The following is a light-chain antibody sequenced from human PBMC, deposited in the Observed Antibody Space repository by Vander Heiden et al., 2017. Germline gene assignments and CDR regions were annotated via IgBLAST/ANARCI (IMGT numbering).Light chain of an antibody. V-gene: IGLV2-14*01. CDR2: DVS. Sequence: QSALTQPASVSRSPGPSIPLSCTGTSSDVGGYNYVSWDQQHPGNAPKLMIYDVSNRPSGVSNRFSGSKSGNTASLTISGLQAEDEADYYCSSYTSSSTVVFGGGTKLTVL. J-gene: IGLJ2*01. CDR1: SSDVGGYNY. CDR3: SSYTSSSTVV.